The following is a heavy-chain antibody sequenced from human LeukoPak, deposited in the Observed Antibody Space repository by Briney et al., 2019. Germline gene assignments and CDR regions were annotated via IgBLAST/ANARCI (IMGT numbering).Heavy chain of an antibody. V-gene: IGHV1-2*02. D-gene: IGHD6-19*01. CDR2: INPNSGGT. CDR1: GYTFTGYY. CDR3: ARAKLIFIAVAGTGDAFDI. Sequence: ASVKVSCKASGYTFTGYYMHWVRQAPGQGLEWMGWINPNSGGTNYAQKFQGRVTMTRDTSISTAYMELSRLRSDDTAVYYCARAKLIFIAVAGTGDAFDIWGQGTMVTVSS. J-gene: IGHJ3*02.